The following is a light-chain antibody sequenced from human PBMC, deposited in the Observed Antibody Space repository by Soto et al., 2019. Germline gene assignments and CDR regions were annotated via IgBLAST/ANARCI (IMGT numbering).Light chain of an antibody. V-gene: IGLV2-14*01. CDR1: SSDVGGYNY. Sequence: QSALTQPASVSGSPGQSITISCTGTSSDVGGYNYVSWYQHHPGKAPKLMIYEVNNRPSGVSNRFSASKSGNTASLTISGLQAEDEADYYCSSYTTGSTLVVFGGGTKLTVL. CDR2: EVN. CDR3: SSYTTGSTLVV. J-gene: IGLJ2*01.